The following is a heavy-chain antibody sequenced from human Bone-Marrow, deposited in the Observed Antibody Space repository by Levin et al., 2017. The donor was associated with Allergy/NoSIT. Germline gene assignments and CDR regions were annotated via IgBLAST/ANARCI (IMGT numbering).Heavy chain of an antibody. CDR1: VFTFDAYW. D-gene: IGHD3-22*01. V-gene: IGHV3-7*01. CDR3: ARIYDSSGYYSGGGAFDI. CDR2: IKLDGSAT. J-gene: IGHJ3*02. Sequence: GGSLRLSCAASVFTFDAYWMTWVRQAPGKGLEWVASIKLDGSATSYLDSVKGRFTISRDNAKNSLFLHMNSLRVEDTAVYYCARIYDSSGYYSGGGAFDIWGQGTEVTVSS.